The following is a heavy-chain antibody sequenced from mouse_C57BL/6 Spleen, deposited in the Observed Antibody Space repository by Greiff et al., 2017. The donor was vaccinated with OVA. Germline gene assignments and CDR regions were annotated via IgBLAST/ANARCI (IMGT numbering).Heavy chain of an antibody. CDR1: GYTFTSYW. CDR2: IYPGSGST. CDR3: ARCTAQATFAY. D-gene: IGHD3-2*02. V-gene: IGHV1-55*01. Sequence: QVQLQQPGAELVKPGASVKMSCKASGYTFTSYWITWVKQRPGHGLEWIGDIYPGSGSTNYNEKFKSKATLTVDTSSSTAYMQRSSLTSEDSAVYYGARCTAQATFAYWGQGTLVTVSA. J-gene: IGHJ3*01.